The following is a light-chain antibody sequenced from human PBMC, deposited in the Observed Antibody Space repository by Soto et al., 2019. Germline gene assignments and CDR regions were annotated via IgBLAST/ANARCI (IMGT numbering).Light chain of an antibody. CDR3: QQYKSSWT. V-gene: IGKV1-5*03. CDR2: KVS. CDR1: QIIDTW. Sequence: DIQMTQSPSTLSASVGDRVTITCRASQIIDTWLAWYQQKPGKAPKVLISKVSNLESEVPSRFSGSGSGTEYTLTISCRQPDDFASYYCQQYKSSWTFGQGTKVDIK. J-gene: IGKJ1*01.